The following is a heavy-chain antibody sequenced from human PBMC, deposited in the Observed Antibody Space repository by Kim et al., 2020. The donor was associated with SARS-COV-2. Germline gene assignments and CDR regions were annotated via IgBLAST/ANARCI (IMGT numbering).Heavy chain of an antibody. V-gene: IGHV1-3*01. CDR2: ITAGNGNT. CDR1: GYTFTSYA. J-gene: IGHJ4*02. Sequence: ASVKVSCKASGYTFTSYAMHWVRQAPGQRLEWMGWITAGNGNTKYSQKFQGRVTITRDTSASTAYMELSSLRSEDTAVYYCARHTPNYDFWSGYYDVDVNFDYWGQGTLVTVSS. D-gene: IGHD3-3*01. CDR3: ARHTPNYDFWSGYYDVDVNFDY.